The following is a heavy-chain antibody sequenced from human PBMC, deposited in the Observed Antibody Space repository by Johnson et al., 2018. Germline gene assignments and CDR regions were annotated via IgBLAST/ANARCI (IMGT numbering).Heavy chain of an antibody. CDR2: TRNKANGYTT. D-gene: IGHD4-17*01. Sequence: VQLVESGGGLVQPGGSXRLSCAASGFTFSDHYMDWVRQAPGKGLEWVGRTRNKANGYTTDYAASVKGRFTISRDDSKNSLFLQMNSLKTEATAGYYCASGWARATVTTVGYWGQGTLVTVSS. CDR3: ASGWARATVTTVGY. V-gene: IGHV3-72*01. J-gene: IGHJ4*02. CDR1: GFTFSDHY.